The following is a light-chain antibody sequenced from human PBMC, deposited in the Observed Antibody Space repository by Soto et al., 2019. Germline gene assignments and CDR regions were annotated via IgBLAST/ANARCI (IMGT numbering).Light chain of an antibody. CDR2: EVT. Sequence: QSALTQPPSVSGSPGQSVTISCTGTSSDVGSYNRVSWYQQPPGTAPKLIIYEVTNRPAGVPDRFSGSKSGNTASLTISGLQAEDEADYYCYSHTSSGTYVFGTGTKVTVL. CDR1: SSDVGSYNR. J-gene: IGLJ1*01. CDR3: YSHTSSGTYV. V-gene: IGLV2-18*02.